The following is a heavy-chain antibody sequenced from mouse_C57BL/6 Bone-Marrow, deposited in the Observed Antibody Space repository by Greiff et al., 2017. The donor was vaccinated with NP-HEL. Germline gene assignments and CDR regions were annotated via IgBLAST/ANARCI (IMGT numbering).Heavy chain of an antibody. V-gene: IGHV1-80*01. D-gene: IGHD1-1*01. CDR1: GYAFSSYW. J-gene: IGHJ1*03. Sequence: QVQLQQSGAELVKPGASVKISCKASGYAFSSYWMNWVKQRPGKGLEWIGQIYPGDGDTNYNGKFKGKATLTADKSSSTAYMQLSSLTSEDSAVYFGARSHYYGSLWYFDVWGTGTTVTVSS. CDR2: IYPGDGDT. CDR3: ARSHYYGSLWYFDV.